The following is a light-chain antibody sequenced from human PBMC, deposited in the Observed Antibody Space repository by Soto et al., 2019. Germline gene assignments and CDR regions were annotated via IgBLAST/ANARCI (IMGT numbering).Light chain of an antibody. CDR2: SAS. CDR1: QGISSW. CDR3: QKANSFPLS. Sequence: DIQMTQSPSSVSASVGDRVTITCRASQGISSWLAWYQQKPGKAPKILIYSASILPVGVSDRLSGSGSGTDLTLTLISLQPEDFATYYCQKANSFPLSCGQGTRLEIK. V-gene: IGKV1-12*01. J-gene: IGKJ5*01.